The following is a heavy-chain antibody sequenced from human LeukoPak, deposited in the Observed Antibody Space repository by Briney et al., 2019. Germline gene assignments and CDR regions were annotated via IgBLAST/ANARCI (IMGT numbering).Heavy chain of an antibody. V-gene: IGHV1-69*13. CDR1: GGTFSSYA. CDR3: ARDAVAGTDY. J-gene: IGHJ4*02. CDR2: IIPIFGTA. Sequence: ASVKVSCKASGGTFSSYAISWVRQAPGQGLEWMGGIIPIFGTANYAQKFQGRVTITADESTSTVYMELSSLRSEDTAVYYCARDAVAGTDYWGQGTLVTVSS. D-gene: IGHD6-19*01.